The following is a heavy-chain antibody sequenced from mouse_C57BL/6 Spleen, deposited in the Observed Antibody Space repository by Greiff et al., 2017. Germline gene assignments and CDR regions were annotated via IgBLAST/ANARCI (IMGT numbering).Heavy chain of an antibody. CDR3: ASGGNFPFAY. V-gene: IGHV2-6*01. Sequence: VQRVESGPGLVAPSQSLSITCTVSGFSLTSYGVDWVRQSPGKGLEWLGVIWGVGSTHYNSALKSRLSISKDNSKSQVFLKMNSLQTDDTAMYYCASGGNFPFAYWGQGTLVTVSA. J-gene: IGHJ3*01. CDR1: GFSLTSYG. CDR2: IWGVGST. D-gene: IGHD2-1*01.